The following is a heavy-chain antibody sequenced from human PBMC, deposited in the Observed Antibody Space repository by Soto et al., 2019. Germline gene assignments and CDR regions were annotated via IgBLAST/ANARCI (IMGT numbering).Heavy chain of an antibody. CDR2: IYWDDDK. J-gene: IGHJ4*02. D-gene: IGHD2-21*01. CDR1: GFSLSTSGVG. CDR3: AHKSYCGGECYSGRGAQFDY. V-gene: IGHV2-5*02. Sequence: QITLKESGPTLVKPTQTLTLTCTFSGFSLSTSGVGVGWIRQPPGKALEWLALIYWDDDKRYSPSLKSRLTITKATSKNQVVLTMTNMDPVDTATYYSAHKSYCGGECYSGRGAQFDYWGQGTLVTVSS.